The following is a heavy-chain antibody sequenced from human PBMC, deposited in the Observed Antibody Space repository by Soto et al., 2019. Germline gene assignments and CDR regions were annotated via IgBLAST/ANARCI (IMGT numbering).Heavy chain of an antibody. CDR2: FSGSSGNI. J-gene: IGHJ4*02. CDR1: GLTFSTYV. V-gene: IGHV3-23*01. Sequence: DVQLLESGGGLVQPGGSLRLSCAASGLTFSTYVMSWVRQAPGKGLEWVSSFSGSSGNIYYADSVKGRFAISRDNSKNTMYLQLNSLRGEDTAVYYFASRRAHHFDYWGQVTLVTVSS. CDR3: ASRRAHHFDY.